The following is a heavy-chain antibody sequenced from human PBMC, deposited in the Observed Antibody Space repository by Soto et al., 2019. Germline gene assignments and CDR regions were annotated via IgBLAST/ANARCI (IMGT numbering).Heavy chain of an antibody. CDR2: VYWDDDK. CDR3: VHRRNSYGYPGFDD. J-gene: IGHJ4*02. Sequence: QITLKESGPTLVQTTQTLTLTCTFSGFSFNTDGVGVGWIRPPPGKALERIALVYWDDDKRYSPALKSRLTITKDTSEKRGVLTMTNMDPVDTATDYCVHRRNSYGYPGFDDWGQGTPVTVSS. V-gene: IGHV2-5*02. D-gene: IGHD5-18*01. CDR1: GFSFNTDGVG.